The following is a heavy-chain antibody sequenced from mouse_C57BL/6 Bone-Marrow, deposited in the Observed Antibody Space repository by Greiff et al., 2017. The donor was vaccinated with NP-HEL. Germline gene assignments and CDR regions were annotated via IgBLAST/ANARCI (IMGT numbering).Heavy chain of an antibody. CDR1: GYTFTSYW. J-gene: IGHJ1*03. D-gene: IGHD2-5*01. CDR2: INPSNGGT. Sequence: VKLQQPGTELVKPGASVKLSCKASGYTFTSYWMHWVKQRPGQGLEWIGNINPSNGGTNYNEKFKSKATLTVDKSSSTAYMQLSSLTSEDSAVDYGAREVTTRWYFDVWGTGTTVTVSS. CDR3: AREVTTRWYFDV. V-gene: IGHV1-53*01.